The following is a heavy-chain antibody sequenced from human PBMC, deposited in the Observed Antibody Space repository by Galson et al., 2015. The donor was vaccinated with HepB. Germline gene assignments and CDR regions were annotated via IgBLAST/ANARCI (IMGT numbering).Heavy chain of an antibody. J-gene: IGHJ4*02. CDR3: TRGWLRAGFDY. D-gene: IGHD5-12*01. CDR2: TYYTSKWND. V-gene: IGHV6-1*01. CDR1: GDSVSSSSG. Sequence: CAISGDSVSSSSGWNWIRQSPARGFEWLARTYYTSKWNDDFAESVKSRITINPDTSKNQFSLQLNSMTPEDTAIYYCTRGWLRAGFDYWGQGTPVTVSS.